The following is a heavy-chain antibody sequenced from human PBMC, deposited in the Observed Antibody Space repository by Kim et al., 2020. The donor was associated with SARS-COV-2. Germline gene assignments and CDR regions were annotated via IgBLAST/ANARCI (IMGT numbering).Heavy chain of an antibody. CDR1: GFTVNSDY. CDR2: VYSGGTT. Sequence: GGSLRLSCAASGFTVNSDYMTWVRQAPGKGLEWVSTVYSGGTTYYADSVKGRFTISRDNSRNTLYLQMNSLRADDTAVYYCARDHTPGGFDPWGQGTLVTVSS. D-gene: IGHD3-16*01. J-gene: IGHJ5*02. V-gene: IGHV3-53*01. CDR3: ARDHTPGGFDP.